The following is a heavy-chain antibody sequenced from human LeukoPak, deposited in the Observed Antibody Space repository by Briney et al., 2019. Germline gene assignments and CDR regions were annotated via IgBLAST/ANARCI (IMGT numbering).Heavy chain of an antibody. CDR2: IGPNGGTT. Sequence: ASVKVSCKASGYTFTDYFIHWVRQAPGQGLEWMGIIGPNGGTTNYAQKFQDRVTMTRDTSTSTVYMELSSLRSEDTAVYYCARGYCTNGVCRTFDIWGQGTLVTVSS. V-gene: IGHV1-46*01. J-gene: IGHJ4*02. CDR3: ARGYCTNGVCRTFDI. CDR1: GYTFTDYF. D-gene: IGHD2-8*01.